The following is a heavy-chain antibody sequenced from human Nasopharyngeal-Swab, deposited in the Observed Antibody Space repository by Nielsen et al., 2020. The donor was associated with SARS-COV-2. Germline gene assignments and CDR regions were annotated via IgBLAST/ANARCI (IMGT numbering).Heavy chain of an antibody. CDR1: GYTFTSYT. V-gene: IGHV1-3*01. D-gene: IGHD2-2*01. Sequence: ASVKVSCKASGYTFTSYTMHWVRQAPGQRLEWMGWINAGNGNTKYSQNFQGRVTITRDTSARTAYMELSSLRSEDTSVYYCAREDIEVVPAADGPYYYYYYGMDVWGQGTTVTVSS. J-gene: IGHJ6*02. CDR2: INAGNGNT. CDR3: AREDIEVVPAADGPYYYYYYGMDV.